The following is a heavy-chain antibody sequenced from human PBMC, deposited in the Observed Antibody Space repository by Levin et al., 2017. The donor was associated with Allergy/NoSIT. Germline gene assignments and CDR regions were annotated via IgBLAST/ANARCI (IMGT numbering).Heavy chain of an antibody. CDR1: GFIFSNFA. V-gene: IGHV3-30-3*01. CDR3: ARTHGDRSGYYHDY. D-gene: IGHD3-22*01. Sequence: RGSLRLSCGASGFIFSNFAMHWVRQAPGKGLEWVAVISTDDGSIKYYADSVKGRFTISKDNSKNTLYLQMNSPRPEDTAVYYCARTHGDRSGYYHDYWGQGTLVTVSS. CDR2: ISTDDGSIK. J-gene: IGHJ4*02.